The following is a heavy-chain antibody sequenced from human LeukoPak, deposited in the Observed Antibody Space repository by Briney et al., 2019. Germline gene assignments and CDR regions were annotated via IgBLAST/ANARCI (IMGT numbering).Heavy chain of an antibody. V-gene: IGHV3-30*04. J-gene: IGHJ4*02. CDR1: GFTFSSYA. CDR3: ARATPGTFDDY. Sequence: PGRSLRLSCAASGFTFSSYAMHWVRQAPGKGLEWVAVISYDGSNKYYADSVKGRFTISRDNSKNTLYLQMNSLRAEDTAVYYCARATPGTFDDYWGQGTLVTVSS. CDR2: ISYDGSNK. D-gene: IGHD2/OR15-2a*01.